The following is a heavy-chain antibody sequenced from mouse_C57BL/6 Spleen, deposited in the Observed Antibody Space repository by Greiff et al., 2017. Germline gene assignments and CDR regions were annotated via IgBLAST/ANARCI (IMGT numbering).Heavy chain of an antibody. J-gene: IGHJ2*01. D-gene: IGHD1-1*01. CDR1: GYTFTDYN. V-gene: IGHV1-18*01. CDR2: INPNNGGT. CDR3: ARSDYYGSTYFDY. Sequence: EVKLVESGPELVKPGASVKIPCKASGYTFTDYNMDWVKQSHGKSLEWIGDINPNNGGTIYNQKFKGKATLTVDKSSSTAYMELRSLTSEDTAVYYCARSDYYGSTYFDYWGQGTTLTVSS.